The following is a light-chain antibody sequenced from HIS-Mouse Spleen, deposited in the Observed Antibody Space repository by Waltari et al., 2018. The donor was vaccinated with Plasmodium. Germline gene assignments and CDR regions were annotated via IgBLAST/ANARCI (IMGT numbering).Light chain of an antibody. CDR1: SGHTSYP. Sequence: QLVLTPSPSASASLGAPATPTCTLSSGHTSYPIPCHHQQPEKGPRYLMKLNSDGSHSKGDGIPDRFSGSSSGAERYLTISSLQSEDEADYYCQTWGTGIQVFGGGTKLTVL. CDR3: QTWGTGIQV. V-gene: IGLV4-69*01. CDR2: LNSDGSH. J-gene: IGLJ3*02.